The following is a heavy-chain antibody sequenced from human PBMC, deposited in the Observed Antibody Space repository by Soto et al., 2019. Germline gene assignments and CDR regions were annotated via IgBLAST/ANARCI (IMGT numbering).Heavy chain of an antibody. CDR2: ISPYTGNT. V-gene: IGHV1-18*01. CDR3: VMVDNYVTPTPQDV. CDR1: GYIFVNYG. D-gene: IGHD3-16*01. J-gene: IGHJ6*02. Sequence: QVQLVESGDEVKKPGASVQVSCKASGYIFVNYGIAWVRQAPRQGLEWMGWISPYTGNTHSASKVQGRLTMTTDTTTSTAYMDLGSLTSDDTAVYYCVMVDNYVTPTPQDVWGQGTTVTVSS.